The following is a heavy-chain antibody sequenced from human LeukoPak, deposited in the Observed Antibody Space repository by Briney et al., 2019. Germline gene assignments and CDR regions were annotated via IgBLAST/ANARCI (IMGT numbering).Heavy chain of an antibody. D-gene: IGHD2-21*01. J-gene: IGHJ6*02. V-gene: IGHV3-48*03. CDR2: IDISGFTI. CDR1: GFAFSSSE. Sequence: GGSLRLSCAASGFAFSSSEMNWVRQAPGKGLEWVSYIDISGFTIYYADSVKGRFTISRDNAENSLYLQMNSLRVEDTAVYYCARDSYWYGMDVWGQGTTVTVSS. CDR3: ARDSYWYGMDV.